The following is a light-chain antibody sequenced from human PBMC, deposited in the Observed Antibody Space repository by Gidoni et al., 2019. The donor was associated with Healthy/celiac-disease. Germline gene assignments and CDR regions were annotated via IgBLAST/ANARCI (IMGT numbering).Light chain of an antibody. CDR2: AAS. J-gene: IGKJ2*01. CDR3: QQSYSTPLYT. V-gene: IGKV1-39*01. Sequence: ASQSISSYLNWYQQKPGKAPKLLIYAASSLQSGVPSRFSGSGSGTDFTLTISSLQPEEFATYYCQQSYSTPLYTFGQGTKLEIK. CDR1: QSISSY.